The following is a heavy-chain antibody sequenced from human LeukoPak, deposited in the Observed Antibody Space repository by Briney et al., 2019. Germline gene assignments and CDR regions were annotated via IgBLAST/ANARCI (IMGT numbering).Heavy chain of an antibody. CDR3: ARESITLVRGNTGFDY. D-gene: IGHD3-10*01. J-gene: IGHJ4*02. Sequence: GGSLRLSCAASGFTFSSYWMSWVRRAPGKGLEWVANIKQDGSEKYYVDSVKGRFTISRDNAKNSLYLQMNSLRAEDTAVYYCARESITLVRGNTGFDYWGQGTLVTVSS. V-gene: IGHV3-7*05. CDR2: IKQDGSEK. CDR1: GFTFSSYW.